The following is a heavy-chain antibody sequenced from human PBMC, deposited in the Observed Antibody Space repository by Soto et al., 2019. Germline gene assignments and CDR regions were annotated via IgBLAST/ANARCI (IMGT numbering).Heavy chain of an antibody. CDR2: ISYDGSNK. V-gene: IGHV3-30*18. D-gene: IGHD6-19*01. Sequence: LRLSFAASGFTFSSYGIHWVRQAPCKGLEWVAVISYDGSNKYYADSVKGRFTISRDNSKNTLYLQMNSLRAEDTAVYYCAKDLNFAGWHGNYGMDVWGQGTTVTVSS. CDR1: GFTFSSYG. CDR3: AKDLNFAGWHGNYGMDV. J-gene: IGHJ6*02.